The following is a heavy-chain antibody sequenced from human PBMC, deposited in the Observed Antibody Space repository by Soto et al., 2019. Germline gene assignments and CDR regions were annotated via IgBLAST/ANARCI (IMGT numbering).Heavy chain of an antibody. CDR3: ASQGLPYFDWSPTPLYYMDV. Sequence: QVQLQQWGAGLLEPSETLSLTCAVYGGSFSGYYWSWIRQPPGKGLEWIGEINHSGNTNYNPSLKSRVTISVDKSKNLFSLKLSSVTAADTAVYYCASQGLPYFDWSPTPLYYMDVWGKGTTVTVSS. V-gene: IGHV4-34*01. CDR1: GGSFSGYY. J-gene: IGHJ6*03. CDR2: INHSGNT. D-gene: IGHD3-9*01.